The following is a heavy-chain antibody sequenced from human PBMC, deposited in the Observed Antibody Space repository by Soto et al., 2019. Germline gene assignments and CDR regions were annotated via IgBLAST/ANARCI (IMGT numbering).Heavy chain of an antibody. J-gene: IGHJ4*02. V-gene: IGHV1-8*01. D-gene: IGHD2-21*02. CDR2: MIPSSGNT. CDR3: AIFRWGRSDH. CDR1: GYTFTNHD. Sequence: QVQLVQSGAEVKKPGASVKVSCKASGYTFTNHDINWVRQVTGQGLEWMGWMIPSSGNTGYTQEFQGRVTMTRNTPITTAYMALSSLRSEDTAVSSCAIFRWGRSDHWGQGTLVTVSS.